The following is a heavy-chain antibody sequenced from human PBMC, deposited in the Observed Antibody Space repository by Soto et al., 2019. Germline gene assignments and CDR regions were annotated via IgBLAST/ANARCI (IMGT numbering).Heavy chain of an antibody. D-gene: IGHD5-18*01. J-gene: IGHJ4*02. V-gene: IGHV1-18*01. Sequence: ASVKVSCKASGYTFTNHGLNWVRQAPGQGLGWVGWISTNNGFTNYAQKLQGRVTMTTDTSTSTAYMELRSLRSDDTALYYCARDPGYSYGYNWGQGILVTVSS. CDR2: ISTNNGFT. CDR1: GYTFTNHG. CDR3: ARDPGYSYGYN.